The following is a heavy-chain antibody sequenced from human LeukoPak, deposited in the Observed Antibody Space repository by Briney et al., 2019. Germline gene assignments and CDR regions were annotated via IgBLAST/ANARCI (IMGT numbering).Heavy chain of an antibody. D-gene: IGHD5-12*01. V-gene: IGHV3-21*01. CDR1: GFTFSSYS. CDR3: ARDSGYDYAAFNY. Sequence: PGGSLRLSCAASGFTFSSYSMNWVRQAPGKGLEWVSSISSSSSYIYYADSVKGRFTISRDNAKNSLYLQMNSLRAEDTAVYYCARDSGYDYAAFNYWGQGTLSPSPQ. CDR2: ISSSSSYI. J-gene: IGHJ4*02.